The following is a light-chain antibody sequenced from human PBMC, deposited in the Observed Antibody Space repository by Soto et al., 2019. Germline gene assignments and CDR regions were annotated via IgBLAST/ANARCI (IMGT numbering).Light chain of an antibody. V-gene: IGLV2-23*02. CDR1: SSDIGSYDH. CDR2: AVS. CDR3: CSYAGSSTPLV. Sequence: QSALTQPASVSGSPGQSITISCSGTSSDIGSYDHVAWYQQFPGKSPKLIIYAVSDRPSGVSDRFSGSKSGISASLTISGLQTEDEADYYCCSYAGSSTPLVFGTGTKVTVL. J-gene: IGLJ1*01.